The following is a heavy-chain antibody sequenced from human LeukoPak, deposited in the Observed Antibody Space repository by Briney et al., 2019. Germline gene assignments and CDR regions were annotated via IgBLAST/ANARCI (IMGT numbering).Heavy chain of an antibody. D-gene: IGHD3-22*01. CDR3: ARGKWLTRNWFDP. CDR2: INHSGST. Sequence: SETLSLTCAVYGGSFSGYYWSWIRQPPGRGLEWIGEINHSGSTNYNPSLKSRVTISVDTSKNQFSLKLSSVTAADTAVYYCARGKWLTRNWFDPWGQGTLVTVSS. J-gene: IGHJ5*02. V-gene: IGHV4-34*01. CDR1: GGSFSGYY.